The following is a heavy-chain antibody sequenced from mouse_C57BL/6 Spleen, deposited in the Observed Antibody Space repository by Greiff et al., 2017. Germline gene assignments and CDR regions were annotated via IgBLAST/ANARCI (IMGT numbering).Heavy chain of an antibody. CDR3: ASVGLDYGKRDYLVN. D-gene: IGHD1-1*01. V-gene: IGHV14-3*01. CDR2: IDPASGST. J-gene: IGHJ2*01. CDR1: GFNINNTC. Sequence: VQLQQPVAELVRPGASVKLSCTASGFNINNTCMHWVKQRPGRGLEWIGRIDPASGSTKYDAKFKSKATLTADTSSNTAYLQLSSLTSEDTAIDYCASVGLDYGKRDYLVNWGKGP.